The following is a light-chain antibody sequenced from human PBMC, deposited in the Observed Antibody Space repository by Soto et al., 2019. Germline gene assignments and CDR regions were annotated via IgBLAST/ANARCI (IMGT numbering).Light chain of an antibody. CDR1: SSNIGAGYD. CDR2: GNS. J-gene: IGLJ3*02. CDR3: QSYDSSLSGWV. V-gene: IGLV1-40*01. Sequence: QSVLTQPPSVSGAPGQRVTISCTGSSSNIGAGYDVHWYQQLPGTAPKLLIYGNSNRPSGVPDRFSGSTSGTSASLAITGLQAEDEAYYYCQSYDSSLSGWVFGGGTQVTVL.